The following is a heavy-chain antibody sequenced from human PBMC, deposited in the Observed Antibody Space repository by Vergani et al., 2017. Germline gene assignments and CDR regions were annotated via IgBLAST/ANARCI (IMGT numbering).Heavy chain of an antibody. CDR2: IYYSGST. Sequence: QVQLQESGPGLVKPSQTLSLTCTVSGGSISSGDYYWSWIRQPPGKGLEWIGYIYYSGSTYYNPSLKSRVTISVDTSENQFSLKLSSVTAADTAVYYCTTGIAAAGTAIGDYWGQGTLVTVSS. V-gene: IGHV4-30-4*01. D-gene: IGHD6-13*01. CDR3: TTGIAAAGTAIGDY. J-gene: IGHJ4*02. CDR1: GGSISSGDYY.